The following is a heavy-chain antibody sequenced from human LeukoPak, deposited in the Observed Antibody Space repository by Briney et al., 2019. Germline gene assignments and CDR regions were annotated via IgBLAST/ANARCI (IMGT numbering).Heavy chain of an antibody. CDR3: ARSSSVTIPGYYFDY. D-gene: IGHD2-21*01. CDR2: ISAYNGNT. V-gene: IGHV1-18*01. Sequence: ASVKVSCKASGYTFTSYGISWVRQAPGQGLEWMGWISAYNGNTNYAQKLQGRVTMTTDTSTSTAYMKLRSLRSDDTAVYYCARSSSVTIPGYYFDYWGQGTLVTVSS. J-gene: IGHJ4*02. CDR1: GYTFTSYG.